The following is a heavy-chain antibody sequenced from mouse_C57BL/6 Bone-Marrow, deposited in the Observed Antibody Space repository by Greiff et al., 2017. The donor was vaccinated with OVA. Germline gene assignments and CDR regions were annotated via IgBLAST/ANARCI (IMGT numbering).Heavy chain of an antibody. Sequence: QVHVKQSGPGLVQPSQSLSITCTVSGFSLTSYGVHWVRQSPGKGLEWLGVIWRGGSTDYNAAFMSRLSITKDNSKSQVFFKMNSLQADDTAIYYCAKNAHYDYLYYFDYWGQGTTLTVSS. CDR3: AKNAHYDYLYYFDY. V-gene: IGHV2-5*01. CDR1: GFSLTSYG. D-gene: IGHD2-4*01. CDR2: IWRGGST. J-gene: IGHJ2*01.